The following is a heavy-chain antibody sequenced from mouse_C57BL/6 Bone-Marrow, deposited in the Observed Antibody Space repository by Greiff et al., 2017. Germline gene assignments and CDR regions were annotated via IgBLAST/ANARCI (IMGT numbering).Heavy chain of an antibody. Sequence: QVQLQQSGAELVRPGASVTLSCKASGYTFTDYEMHWVKQTPVPGLEWIGAIDPETGGTAYNQKFKGKAILTADKSSSTAYMELRSLTSEGSAVYYCTRSMHYFDYWGQGTTLTVSS. CDR1: GYTFTDYE. J-gene: IGHJ2*01. CDR2: IDPETGGT. V-gene: IGHV1-15*01. CDR3: TRSMHYFDY. D-gene: IGHD2-3*01.